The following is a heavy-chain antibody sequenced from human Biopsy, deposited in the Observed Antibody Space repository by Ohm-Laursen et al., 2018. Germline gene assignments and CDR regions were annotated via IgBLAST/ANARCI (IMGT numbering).Heavy chain of an antibody. V-gene: IGHV3-73*01. J-gene: IGHJ4*01. CDR2: ITSKANSYAT. D-gene: IGHD5-12*01. CDR1: GFSSSVSA. CDR3: TRALEWLLDY. Sequence: SLRLSCTASGFSSSVSAIHWVRQASGKGLGGVGRITSKANSYATAYVGSVKGRFTISRDDSKNTAYLQMNSLKAEDTAVYYCTRALEWLLDYWGHGTLVTVSS.